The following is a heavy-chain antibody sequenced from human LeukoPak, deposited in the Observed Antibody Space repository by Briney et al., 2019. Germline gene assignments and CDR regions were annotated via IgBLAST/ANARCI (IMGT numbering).Heavy chain of an antibody. D-gene: IGHD3-10*01. Sequence: SETLSLTCTVSGGSISSSSYYWGWIRQPPGKGLEWIGRIYTSGSTNYNPSLKSRVTISVDTSKNQFSLKLSSVTAADTAVYYCAGGSYYYGSDAFDIWGQGTMVTVSS. J-gene: IGHJ3*02. CDR3: AGGSYYYGSDAFDI. CDR2: IYTSGST. CDR1: GGSISSSSYY. V-gene: IGHV4-39*07.